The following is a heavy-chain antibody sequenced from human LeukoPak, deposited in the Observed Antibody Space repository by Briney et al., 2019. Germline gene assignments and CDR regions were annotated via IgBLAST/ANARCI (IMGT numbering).Heavy chain of an antibody. Sequence: ASVKVSCKASGYTFTGYYMHWVRQAPGQGLEWMGWINPNSGGTNYAQKFQGRVTMTRDTSISTAYMELSRLRSDDTAVYYCARVPGSYYTYYYYGMDVWGQGTTVTVSS. CDR2: INPNSGGT. J-gene: IGHJ6*02. D-gene: IGHD3-10*01. V-gene: IGHV1-2*02. CDR3: ARVPGSYYTYYYYGMDV. CDR1: GYTFTGYY.